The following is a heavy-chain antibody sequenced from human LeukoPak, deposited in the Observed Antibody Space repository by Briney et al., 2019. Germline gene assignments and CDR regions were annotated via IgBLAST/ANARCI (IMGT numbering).Heavy chain of an antibody. CDR1: GASISGYS. Sequence: PSETLSLTCTVSGASISGYSWTWIRQPPGQGLEWIGYLHNSRTTSYNPSLTGRVTISVDTAMDQISLKLNSVTAADTAVYYCARGHLGLSPWGQGTLVTVSS. J-gene: IGHJ5*02. CDR2: LHNSRTT. V-gene: IGHV4-59*01. D-gene: IGHD3-10*01. CDR3: ARGHLGLSP.